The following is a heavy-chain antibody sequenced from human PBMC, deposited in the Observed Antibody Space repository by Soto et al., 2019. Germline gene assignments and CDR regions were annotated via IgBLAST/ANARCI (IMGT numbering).Heavy chain of an antibody. CDR2: IHHSGST. V-gene: IGHV4-4*02. CDR1: GGSLYSSNW. D-gene: IGHD3-16*01. CDR3: PRGGGGGSRVFMIDWLDP. Sequence: QVQLQESGPGRLKPSGTLSLTCDVSGGSLYSSNWWTWVRQTPGKGLEWIGEIHHSGSTNYNPSLKGRVTISADKSKNQFFLNLASVTAADTAMYYCPRGGGGGSRVFMIDWLDPWGQGTQVTVSS. J-gene: IGHJ5*02.